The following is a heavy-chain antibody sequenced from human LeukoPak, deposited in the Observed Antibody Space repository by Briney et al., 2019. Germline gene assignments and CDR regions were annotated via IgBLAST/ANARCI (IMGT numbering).Heavy chain of an antibody. J-gene: IGHJ4*02. CDR3: ARDPGYDSNGYYDY. D-gene: IGHD3-22*01. CDR1: GVSISSYDYY. CDR2: IYHSGST. V-gene: IGHV4-30-4*01. Sequence: SETLSLTCTVSGVSISSYDYYWSWIRQPPGKGLEWIGYIYHSGSTYCNPSLRSRVTISVDTSKNQFSLRLSSVTAADTAVYYCARDPGYDSNGYYDYWGQGTLVTVSS.